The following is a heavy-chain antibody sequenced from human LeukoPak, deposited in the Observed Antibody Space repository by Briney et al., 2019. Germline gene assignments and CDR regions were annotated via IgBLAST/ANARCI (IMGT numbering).Heavy chain of an antibody. Sequence: GGTLRLSCAASGFTFRNFAMAWVRQAPGKGPEWVSSISGTGDQTYYTDSVKGRFTISRDNFRNTLFLQMDGLRAEDTAVYYCANTHFRDRWGQGTLVTVSS. CDR3: ANTHFRDR. V-gene: IGHV3-23*01. CDR1: GFTFRNFA. J-gene: IGHJ4*02. CDR2: ISGTGDQT.